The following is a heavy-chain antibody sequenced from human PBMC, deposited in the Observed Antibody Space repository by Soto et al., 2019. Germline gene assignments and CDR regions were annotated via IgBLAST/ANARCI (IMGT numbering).Heavy chain of an antibody. V-gene: IGHV3-23*01. J-gene: IGHJ6*03. CDR1: GFTFANYA. CDR2: TRGSGGSP. CDR3: AKGGYDYYHSLDV. Sequence: GGSLRLSCVVSGFTFANYAISWVRQAPGKGLEWVSGTRGSGGSPYFADSVRGRFTLSRDNSKNTLFLEMNSLRVADTAVYYCAKGGYDYYHSLDVWGPGTTVTVFS.